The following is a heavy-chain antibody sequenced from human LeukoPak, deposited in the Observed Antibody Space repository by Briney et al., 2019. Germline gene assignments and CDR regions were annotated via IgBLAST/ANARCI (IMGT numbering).Heavy chain of an antibody. CDR2: INPSGGST. D-gene: IGHD2-2*02. CDR3: ARSRYCSSTSCYNTRYGMDV. CDR1: GYTFTSYY. Sequence: ASVKVSCKASGYTFTSYYMHWVRQAPGQGLEWMGIINPSGGSTSYAQKFQGRVTMTRDTSTSTVYMELSSLRSEDTAVYYCARSRYCSSTSCYNTRYGMDVWGKGPTVTVSS. V-gene: IGHV1-46*01. J-gene: IGHJ6*04.